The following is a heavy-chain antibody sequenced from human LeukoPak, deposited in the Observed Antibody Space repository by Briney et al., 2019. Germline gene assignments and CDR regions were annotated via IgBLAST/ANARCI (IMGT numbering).Heavy chain of an antibody. CDR3: AKFSPPAYTPGCCNWIDP. CDR2: ISSSSSYI. CDR1: GFTFSSYS. V-gene: IGHV3-21*04. Sequence: GGSLRLSCAASGFTFSSYSMNWVRQAPGKGLEWVSSISSSSSYIYYADSVKGRFTISRDNAKNSLYLQMNSLRADGTAVYYCAKFSPPAYTPGCCNWIDPWGKGPWSPSPQ. D-gene: IGHD2-15*01. J-gene: IGHJ5*02.